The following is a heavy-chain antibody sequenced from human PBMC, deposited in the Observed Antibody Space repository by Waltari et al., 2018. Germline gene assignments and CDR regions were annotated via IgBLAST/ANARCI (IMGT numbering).Heavy chain of an antibody. CDR1: GFTCRSYA. J-gene: IGHJ4*02. CDR3: AKRWGSSSCDY. D-gene: IGHD6-13*01. CDR2: ISGSGGST. V-gene: IGHV3-23*01. Sequence: EVQLLESGGGLVKPGGSLRLSCAASGFTCRSYAMSWVRQAPGTGLEWVSGISGSGGSTYYADSVKGRFTISRDNSKNTLYLQMNSLRAEDTAVYYCAKRWGSSSCDYWGQGTLVTVSS.